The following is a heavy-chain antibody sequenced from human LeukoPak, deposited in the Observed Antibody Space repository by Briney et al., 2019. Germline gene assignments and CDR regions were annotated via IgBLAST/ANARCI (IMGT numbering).Heavy chain of an antibody. CDR1: GFTFSSYS. Sequence: PGGSLRLSCAASGFTFSSYSTNWVRQAPGKGLEWVSYISSSSSTIYYADSVKGRFTISRDNAKNSLYLQMNSLRAEDTAVYYCARDWYGMSSGWYNWFDPWGQGTLVTVSS. J-gene: IGHJ5*02. D-gene: IGHD6-19*01. CDR2: ISSSSSTI. V-gene: IGHV3-48*01. CDR3: ARDWYGMSSGWYNWFDP.